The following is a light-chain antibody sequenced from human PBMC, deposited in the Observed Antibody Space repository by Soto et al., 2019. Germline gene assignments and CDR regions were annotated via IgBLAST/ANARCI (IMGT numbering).Light chain of an antibody. Sequence: EIMMTQSPDTLPVSPGERATVSCRASQSISSDFAWFQLKPGQAPRLLIYGASTRAPDVPDRFSGSGSGTEFTLTISSLQSEDFAVYYCQQYNNRPYTFGQGTKLRSN. J-gene: IGKJ2*01. CDR2: GAS. V-gene: IGKV3-15*01. CDR3: QQYNNRPYT. CDR1: QSISSD.